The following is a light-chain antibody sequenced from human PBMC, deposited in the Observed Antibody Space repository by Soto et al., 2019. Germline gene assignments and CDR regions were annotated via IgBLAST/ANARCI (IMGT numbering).Light chain of an antibody. CDR1: QNVTTS. CDR3: QQYDYPRT. V-gene: IGKV1-5*01. CDR2: DVS. J-gene: IGKJ1*01. Sequence: DIQLTQSPSTLSASVGDSVTITCRASQNVTTSIAWYKHKPGRAPKLLIFDVSNLESGVPSRLSGGGSGTEFTLTISSLNSDDFATYYCQQYDYPRTFGRGTKVDIK.